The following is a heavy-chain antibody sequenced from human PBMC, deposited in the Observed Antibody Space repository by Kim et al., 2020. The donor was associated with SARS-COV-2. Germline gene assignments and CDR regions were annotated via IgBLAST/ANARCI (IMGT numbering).Heavy chain of an antibody. CDR1: GGSIRSSSYY. Sequence: SETLSLTCTVSGGSIRSSSYYWGWIRQPPGKGLEWIGSINYSGTTYYNPSLKSRVTISVDTSRNQASLRLTSVTAADTAVYYCARDSTTWGRMGHWGQGSLVTVSS. J-gene: IGHJ4*02. D-gene: IGHD6-13*01. CDR2: INYSGTT. V-gene: IGHV4-39*01. CDR3: ARDSTTWGRMGH.